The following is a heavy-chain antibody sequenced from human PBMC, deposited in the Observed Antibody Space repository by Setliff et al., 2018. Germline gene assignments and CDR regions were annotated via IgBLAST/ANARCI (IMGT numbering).Heavy chain of an antibody. CDR3: AKGGDWDDQHYAFDI. D-gene: IGHD1-1*01. CDR1: GFIFSNYF. J-gene: IGHJ3*02. Sequence: GGSLRLSCEGSGFIFSNYFMSWFRQAPGKGLEWLSYVTTTGGFTKEADSVRGRFSVSRANSKKSVYLQINDLRAEDTALYFCAKGGDWDDQHYAFDIWGQGTMVTVSS. V-gene: IGHV3-11*03. CDR2: VTTTGGFT.